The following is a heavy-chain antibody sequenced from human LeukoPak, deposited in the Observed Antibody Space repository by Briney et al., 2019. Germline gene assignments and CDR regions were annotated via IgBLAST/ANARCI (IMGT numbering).Heavy chain of an antibody. Sequence: SQTLSLTCTVSGGSISSGGYYWSWIRQHPGKGLEWIGYIYYSGSTYYNPSLKSRVTISVDTSKNQFSLKLSSVTAADTAVCYCARGTTVTTTMAFDIWGQGTMVTVSS. CDR1: GGSISSGGYY. D-gene: IGHD4-17*01. CDR3: ARGTTVTTTMAFDI. CDR2: IYYSGST. J-gene: IGHJ3*02. V-gene: IGHV4-31*03.